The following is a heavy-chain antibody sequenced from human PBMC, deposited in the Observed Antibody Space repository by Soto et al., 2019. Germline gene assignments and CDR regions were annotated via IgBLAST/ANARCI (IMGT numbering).Heavy chain of an antibody. Sequence: QVHLVQSGAEVKKPGASVKVSCKASGYTFTSYGITWVRQAPGQGLEWMGWISAHNGNTDYAQKLQGRVIVTRDTPTGTAYMELRSLISDDTAVYYCARGRYGDYWGQGALVTVSS. D-gene: IGHD1-1*01. CDR1: GYTFTSYG. CDR3: ARGRYGDY. J-gene: IGHJ4*02. CDR2: ISAHNGNT. V-gene: IGHV1-18*01.